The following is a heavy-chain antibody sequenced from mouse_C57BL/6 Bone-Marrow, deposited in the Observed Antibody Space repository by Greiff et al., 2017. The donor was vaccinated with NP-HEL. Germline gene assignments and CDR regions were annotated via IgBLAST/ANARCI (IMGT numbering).Heavy chain of an antibody. CDR1: GYTFTDYN. V-gene: IGHV1-18*01. J-gene: IGHJ4*01. Sequence: VQLKESGPELVKPGASVKIPCKASGYTFTDYNMDWVKQSHGKSLEWIGDINPNNGGTIYNQKFKGKATLTVDKSSSTAYMELRSLTSEDTAVYYCARRSGSMVTYYAMDYWGQGTSVTVSS. CDR2: INPNNGGT. CDR3: ARRSGSMVTYYAMDY. D-gene: IGHD2-2*01.